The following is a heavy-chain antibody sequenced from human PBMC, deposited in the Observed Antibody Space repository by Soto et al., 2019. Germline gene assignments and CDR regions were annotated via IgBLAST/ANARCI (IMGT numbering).Heavy chain of an antibody. CDR3: ARDSDSGYDFDFDY. Sequence: ASVKVSCKASGGTFSSYAISWVRQAPGQGLEWMGGIIPIFGTANYAQKFQGRVTITADESTSTAYMELSSLRSEDTAVYYCARDSDSGYDFDFDYWGQGTLVTVSS. CDR1: GGTFSSYA. D-gene: IGHD5-12*01. CDR2: IIPIFGTA. J-gene: IGHJ4*02. V-gene: IGHV1-69*13.